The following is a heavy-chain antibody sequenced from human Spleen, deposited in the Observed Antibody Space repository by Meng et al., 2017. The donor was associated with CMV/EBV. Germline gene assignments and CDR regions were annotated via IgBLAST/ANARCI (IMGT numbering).Heavy chain of an antibody. CDR1: RGPLSSGVYC. CDR2: GYYDGTA. V-gene: IGHV4-31*03. Sequence: CTVSRGPLSSGVYCWSWIRQHPEEGLEWVGYGYYDGTAHYNPSLRSRVSISVDTSKNQFSLKLSSVTAADTAVYFCARQAPDNWFDPWGQGALVTV. J-gene: IGHJ5*02. CDR3: ARQAPDNWFDP.